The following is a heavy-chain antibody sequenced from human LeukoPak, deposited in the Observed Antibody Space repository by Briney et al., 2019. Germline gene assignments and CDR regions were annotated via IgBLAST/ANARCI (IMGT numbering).Heavy chain of an antibody. CDR1: GFTVSSNY. V-gene: IGHV3-66*01. Sequence: GGSLRLSCAASGFTVSSNYMSWVRQAPGRGLEWVSVIYSGGSTDYADSVKGLFTISRDNSKSAVYLQMNSLRAEDTAVYYCASGRRDGYLDYWGQGTLVTVSS. J-gene: IGHJ4*02. CDR3: ASGRRDGYLDY. D-gene: IGHD5-24*01. CDR2: IYSGGST.